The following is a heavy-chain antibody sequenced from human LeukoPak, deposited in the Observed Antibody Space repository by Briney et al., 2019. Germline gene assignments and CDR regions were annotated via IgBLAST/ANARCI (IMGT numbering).Heavy chain of an antibody. CDR3: ARAEGRSYYYYGMDV. V-gene: IGHV1-18*01. CDR2: ISAYNGNT. J-gene: IGHJ6*02. CDR1: GYTFTSYG. Sequence: RASVKVSCKACGYTFTSYGISLVRQAPGQGLEWMGWISAYNGNTNYAQKLQGRVTMTTDTSTSTAFMELRSLRSDDTAVYYCARAEGRSYYYYGMDVWGQGTTVTVSS.